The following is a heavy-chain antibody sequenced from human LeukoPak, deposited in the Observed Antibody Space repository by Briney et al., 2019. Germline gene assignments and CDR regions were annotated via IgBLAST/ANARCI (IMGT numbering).Heavy chain of an antibody. Sequence: ASVKVSCKASGYTITGYYMHWVRQAPGQGLEWMGWISAYNGNTNYAQKLQGRVTMTTDTSTSTAYMELRSLRSDDTAVYYCARDRVEMHYYDSSGYYAFDYWGQGTLVTVSS. CDR2: ISAYNGNT. J-gene: IGHJ4*02. D-gene: IGHD3-22*01. CDR1: GYTITGYY. V-gene: IGHV1-18*04. CDR3: ARDRVEMHYYDSSGYYAFDY.